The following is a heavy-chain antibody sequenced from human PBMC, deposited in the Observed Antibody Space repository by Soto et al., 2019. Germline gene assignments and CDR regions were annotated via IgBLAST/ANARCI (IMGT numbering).Heavy chain of an antibody. J-gene: IGHJ3*02. CDR1: GLTFSNAW. D-gene: IGHD7-27*01. Sequence: EVQLVESGGGLVKPGGSLRLSCAASGLTFSNAWMSWVRQAPGKGLEWVGRIKSRKNGGTTDYAAAVKGRFTISREESKNKLYLEMSSLKIEEAAGYYCGTGGAFDIWGQGTMVTVSS. V-gene: IGHV3-15*01. CDR3: GTGGAFDI. CDR2: IKSRKNGGTT.